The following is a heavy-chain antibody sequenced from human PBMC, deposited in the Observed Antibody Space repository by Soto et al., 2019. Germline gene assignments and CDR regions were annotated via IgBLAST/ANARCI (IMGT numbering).Heavy chain of an antibody. CDR1: GLIFSDYH. J-gene: IGHJ6*02. V-gene: IGHV3-72*01. Sequence: EVQLVESGGGLVQPGGSLRLSCAASGLIFSDYHMYWVRQAPGEGLEWVGGIRRKANSYTTEYAASVKGRFTISRDDSKNSLYLQMKSMKSEDTAVYYCAMLGGWSGGSSGMDVWGQGTTLTVSS. CDR3: AMLGGWSGGSSGMDV. D-gene: IGHD6-19*01. CDR2: IRRKANSYTT.